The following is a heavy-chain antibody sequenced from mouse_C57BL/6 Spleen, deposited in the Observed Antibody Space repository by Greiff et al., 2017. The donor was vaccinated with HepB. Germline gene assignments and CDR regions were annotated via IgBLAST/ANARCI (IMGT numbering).Heavy chain of an antibody. CDR2: FYPGSGSI. Sequence: QVQLKQSGAELVKPGASVKLSCKASGYTFTEYTIHWVKQRSGQGLEWIGWFYPGSGSIKYNEKFKDKATLTADKSSSTVYMELSRLTSEDSAVYVCARHERDYYDYPYAMDYWGQGTSVTVSS. D-gene: IGHD2-4*01. J-gene: IGHJ4*01. CDR3: ARHERDYYDYPYAMDY. CDR1: GYTFTEYT. V-gene: IGHV1-62-2*01.